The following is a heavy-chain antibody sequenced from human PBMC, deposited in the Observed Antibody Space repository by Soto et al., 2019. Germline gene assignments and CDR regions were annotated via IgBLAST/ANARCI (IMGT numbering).Heavy chain of an antibody. CDR1: GFTFSSYG. J-gene: IGHJ4*02. CDR3: ARDWNRSALPPRIDY. V-gene: IGHV3-33*01. Sequence: GGSLRLSCAASGFTFSSYGMHWVRQAPGKGLEWVVVIWYDGSNKYYADSVKGRFTISRDNSKNTLYLQMNSLRAEDTAVYYCARDWNRSALPPRIDYWGQGTLVTVSS. D-gene: IGHD2-2*01. CDR2: IWYDGSNK.